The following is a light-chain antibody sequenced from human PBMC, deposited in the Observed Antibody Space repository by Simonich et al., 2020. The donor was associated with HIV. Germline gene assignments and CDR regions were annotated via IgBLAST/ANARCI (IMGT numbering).Light chain of an antibody. V-gene: IGKV4-1*01. Sequence: DIVMTQSPDSLAVSLGERATINCKSSQSVLYSSNNKNYLAWYQQKPGQPPKLLIYWASPRQSGVPDRFSGSGSGTDFTLTISSLQAEDVAVYYCQQCHTHPHTFGQGTKLEIK. CDR2: WAS. J-gene: IGKJ2*01. CDR1: QSVLYSSNNKNY. CDR3: QQCHTHPHT.